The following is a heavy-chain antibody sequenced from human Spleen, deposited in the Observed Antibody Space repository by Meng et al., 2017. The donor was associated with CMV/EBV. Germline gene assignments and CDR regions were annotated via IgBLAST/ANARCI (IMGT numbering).Heavy chain of an antibody. Sequence: SETLSLTWTVSGGSISNYYWSWIRQPPGKGLEWIGYIYHTGSTTYNPYLKSRVTMSVDTSKNHFSLKLTSVTAADTAVYYCARDRSSGWYWFDPWGQGTLVTVSS. CDR3: ARDRSSGWYWFDP. J-gene: IGHJ5*02. V-gene: IGHV4-59*01. CDR2: IYHTGST. CDR1: GGSISNYY. D-gene: IGHD6-13*01.